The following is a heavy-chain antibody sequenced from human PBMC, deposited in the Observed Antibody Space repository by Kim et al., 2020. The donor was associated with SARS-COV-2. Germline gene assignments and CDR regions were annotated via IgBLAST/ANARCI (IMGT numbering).Heavy chain of an antibody. J-gene: IGHJ6*02. CDR1: GFTINGNY. Sequence: GGSLRLSCAASGFTINGNYMNWVRQAPGKGLEWVSILYNAGTTYYADSVKGRLTISRDTSKNTLYLEMNSLRAEDTAVYYCARELGPVAGRVYGMDVWGQGTTVTVSS. V-gene: IGHV3-53*01. CDR3: ARELGPVAGRVYGMDV. D-gene: IGHD6-19*01. CDR2: LYNAGTT.